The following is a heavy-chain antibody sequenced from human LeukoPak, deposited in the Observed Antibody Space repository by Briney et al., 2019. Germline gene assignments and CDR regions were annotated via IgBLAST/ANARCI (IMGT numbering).Heavy chain of an antibody. CDR1: GFTFSSYG. V-gene: IGHV3-30*18. CDR2: ISYDGSNK. D-gene: IGHD6-13*01. CDR3: AKDSSSWYGWFDP. J-gene: IGHJ5*02. Sequence: GGSLRLSCAASGFTFSSYGMHWVRQAPGKGLEWVAVISYDGSNKYYADSVKGRFTISRDNSKNTLYLQMNSLRAEDTAVYYCAKDSSSWYGWFDPWGQGTLVTVSP.